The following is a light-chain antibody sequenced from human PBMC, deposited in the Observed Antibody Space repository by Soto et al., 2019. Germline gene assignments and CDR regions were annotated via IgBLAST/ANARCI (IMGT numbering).Light chain of an antibody. CDR2: AAS. CDR3: QQTYSTPLT. Sequence: LHVTLSLFSVSVCVRHRHTITRRATQSIYTYLSWYQQKPGKAPKLLISAASSLESGVPSRFSGSGSGTDFSLTISSLQPEDFATYYCQQTYSTPLTFGGGTKVDIK. CDR1: QSIYTY. V-gene: IGKV1-39*01. J-gene: IGKJ4*01.